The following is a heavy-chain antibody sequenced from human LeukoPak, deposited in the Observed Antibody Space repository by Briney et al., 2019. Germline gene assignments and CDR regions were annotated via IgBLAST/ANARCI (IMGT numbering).Heavy chain of an antibody. Sequence: PSETLSLTCTVSGGAIRSYYWSWIRQPPGKGLEWIGEINHSGSTNYNPSLKSRVTISVDTSKNQFSLKLSSVTAADTAVYYCARGLRLFSDYDFLRYWGQGTLVTVSS. CDR3: ARGLRLFSDYDFLRY. V-gene: IGHV4-34*01. CDR1: GGAIRSYY. J-gene: IGHJ4*02. CDR2: INHSGST. D-gene: IGHD5-12*01.